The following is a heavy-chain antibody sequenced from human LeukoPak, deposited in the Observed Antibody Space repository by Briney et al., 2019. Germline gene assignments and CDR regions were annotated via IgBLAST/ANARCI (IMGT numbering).Heavy chain of an antibody. CDR1: GYTFTSHG. J-gene: IGHJ4*02. CDR2: ISAYNGNT. CDR3: ARVIAAAGTFGPNFDY. Sequence: GASVKVSCKASGYTFTSHGISWVRQAPGQGLEWMGWISAYNGNTNYAQKLQGRVTMTTDTSTSTAYMELRSLRSDDTAVYYCARVIAAAGTFGPNFDYWGQGTLVTVSS. V-gene: IGHV1-18*01. D-gene: IGHD6-13*01.